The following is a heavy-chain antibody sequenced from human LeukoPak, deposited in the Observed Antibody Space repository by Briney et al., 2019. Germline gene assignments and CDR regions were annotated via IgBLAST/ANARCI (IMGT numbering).Heavy chain of an antibody. CDR3: GVRGVIYGMDV. D-gene: IGHD3-10*01. V-gene: IGHV3-66*01. CDR1: GFTVSSNY. J-gene: IGHJ6*02. CDR2: IYSGGST. Sequence: GGSLRLSCAASGFTVSSNYMSWVRQAPGKGLEWVSVIYSGGSTYYADSVKGRFTISRDNSKNTLYLQMNSLRAEDTAVYYCGVRGVIYGMDVWGQGTTVTVSS.